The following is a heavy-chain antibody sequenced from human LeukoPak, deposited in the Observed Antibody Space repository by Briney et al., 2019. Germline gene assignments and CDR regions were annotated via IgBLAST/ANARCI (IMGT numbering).Heavy chain of an antibody. J-gene: IGHJ4*02. D-gene: IGHD4-17*01. CDR2: INHSGST. V-gene: IGHV4-34*01. CDR3: ARSDNYGDYVNY. CDR1: GGSFSGYY. Sequence: KASETLSLTCAVYGGSFSGYYWSWIRQPPGKGLEWIGEINHSGSTNYNPSLKSRVTISVDTSKNQFSLKLSSVTAADTAVYYCARSDNYGDYVNYWGQGTLVTVSS.